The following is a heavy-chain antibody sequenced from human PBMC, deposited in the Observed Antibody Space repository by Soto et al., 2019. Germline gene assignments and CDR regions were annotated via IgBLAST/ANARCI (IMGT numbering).Heavy chain of an antibody. D-gene: IGHD3-10*01. CDR3: ARGEGGYYGWGSYGFDY. V-gene: IGHV3-7*01. CDR2: IKQDGSEK. CDR1: GFTFSNYW. Sequence: EVQLVESGGGLVQPGGSLSLSCAASGFTFSNYWMTWVRQAPGKGLEWVANIKQDGSEKYYVDSVKGRSTISRGNAKNSVDLHMDSLGVEGTAGYYCARGEGGYYGWGSYGFDYWGQGSLVTVAS. J-gene: IGHJ4*02.